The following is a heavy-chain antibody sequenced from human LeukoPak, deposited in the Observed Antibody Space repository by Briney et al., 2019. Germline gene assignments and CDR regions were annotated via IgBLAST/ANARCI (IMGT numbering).Heavy chain of an antibody. CDR2: ISGSGGST. CDR3: AKDRLWFGEFNYDY. CDR1: GFTFSDYY. J-gene: IGHJ4*02. D-gene: IGHD3-10*01. V-gene: IGHV3-23*01. Sequence: GGSLRLSCAASGFTFSDYYMSWVRQAPGKGLEWVSAISGSGGSTYYADSVKGRFTISRDNSKNTLYLQMNSLRAEDTAVYYCAKDRLWFGEFNYDYWGQGTLVTVSS.